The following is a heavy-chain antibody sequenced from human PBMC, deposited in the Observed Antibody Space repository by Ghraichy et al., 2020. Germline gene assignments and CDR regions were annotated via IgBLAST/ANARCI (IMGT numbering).Heavy chain of an antibody. J-gene: IGHJ4*02. CDR2: IKQDGSEK. CDR3: AREGYYGSGSYYDY. D-gene: IGHD3-10*01. Sequence: GGSLRLSCAASGFTFIIYWMRWVRQAPGKGLEWVANIKQDGSEKYYVDSVKGRFTISRDNAKNSLYLQMNSLRAEDTAVYYCAREGYYGSGSYYDYWGQGTRVTISS. V-gene: IGHV3-7*01. CDR1: GFTFIIYW.